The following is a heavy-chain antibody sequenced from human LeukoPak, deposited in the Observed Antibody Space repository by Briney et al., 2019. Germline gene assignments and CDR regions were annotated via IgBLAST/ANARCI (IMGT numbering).Heavy chain of an antibody. CDR1: GGSFSGYY. CDR3: ARRWHYYGSGSYSFDY. CDR2: INHSGST. Sequence: SETLSLTCAVYGGSFSGYYWSWIRQPPGKGLEWIGEINHSGSTNYNPSLKSRVTISVDTSKNQFSLKLSSVTAADTAVYYCARRWHYYGSGSYSFDYWGQGTLVTVSS. V-gene: IGHV4-34*01. J-gene: IGHJ4*02. D-gene: IGHD3-10*01.